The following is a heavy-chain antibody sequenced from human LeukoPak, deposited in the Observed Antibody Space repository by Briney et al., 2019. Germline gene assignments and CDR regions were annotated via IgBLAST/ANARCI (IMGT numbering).Heavy chain of an antibody. V-gene: IGHV1-69*05. D-gene: IGHD6-6*01. Sequence: SVKVSCKASGGTFSSYAISWVRQAPGQGLEWMGGIIPIFGTANYAQKFQGSVATTTDESNSTAYIEMSSLRSEDTAVTYCAREDSSSSLAYWGQGTLVTVSS. CDR2: IIPIFGTA. J-gene: IGHJ4*02. CDR3: AREDSSSSLAY. CDR1: GGTFSSYA.